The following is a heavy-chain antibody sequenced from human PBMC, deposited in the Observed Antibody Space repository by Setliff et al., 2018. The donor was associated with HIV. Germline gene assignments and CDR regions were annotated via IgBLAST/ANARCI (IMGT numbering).Heavy chain of an antibody. CDR1: GGSISTYY. D-gene: IGHD3-22*01. CDR2: VSYSGST. CDR3: ARHGHFYDSSSSDAFDI. Sequence: SETLSLTCNVSGGSISTYYWSWIRQPPGKGLEWLGYVSYSGSTNFNPSLASRLAMSVDMSKNHFSLKLRSVTAADTAVYYCARHGHFYDSSSSDAFDIWGHGTMVTVSS. V-gene: IGHV4-59*08. J-gene: IGHJ3*02.